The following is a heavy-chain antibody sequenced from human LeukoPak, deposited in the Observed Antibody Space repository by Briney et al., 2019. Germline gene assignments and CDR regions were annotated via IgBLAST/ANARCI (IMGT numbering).Heavy chain of an antibody. CDR3: AREDASDYYMDV. Sequence: GGSLRLSCAASGFTFDDYGMSWVRQAPGKGLEWVSGINSDGSNTTYADSVKGRFTISRDNAKNTLYLQMNSLRAEDTAVYYCAREDASDYYMDVWGKGTTVTVSS. CDR1: GFTFDDYG. J-gene: IGHJ6*03. D-gene: IGHD2-2*01. CDR2: INSDGSNT. V-gene: IGHV3-20*04.